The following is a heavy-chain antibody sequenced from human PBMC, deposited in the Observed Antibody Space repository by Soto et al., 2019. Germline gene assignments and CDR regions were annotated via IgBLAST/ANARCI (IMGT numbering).Heavy chain of an antibody. D-gene: IGHD5-18*01. CDR3: ARASGYSSLFDF. V-gene: IGHV4-30-4*01. J-gene: IGHJ4*02. CDR1: GGSISSGDYY. Sequence: ASETLSLTCTVSGGSISSGDYYWNWIRQPPGKGLEWIGYIYNSETTYYNPSLKSRLTISLDTSKNHFSLKLSSVTAADTAVYYCARASGYSSLFDFWGQGTLVTVSS. CDR2: IYNSETT.